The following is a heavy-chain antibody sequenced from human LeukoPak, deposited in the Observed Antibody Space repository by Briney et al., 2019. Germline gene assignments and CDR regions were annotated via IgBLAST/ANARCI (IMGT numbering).Heavy chain of an antibody. J-gene: IGHJ4*02. CDR3: AKSATGFDY. Sequence: PGGSLRLSCAASGFTFSSYAMSWVRKAPGKGLEWVSAFSVSSGSTYSADSVKGRFTISRANSKNTLYRHMNSLRPEDTAVYYCAKSATGFDYWGQGTLVTVSS. V-gene: IGHV3-23*01. CDR2: FSVSSGST. D-gene: IGHD1-1*01. CDR1: GFTFSSYA.